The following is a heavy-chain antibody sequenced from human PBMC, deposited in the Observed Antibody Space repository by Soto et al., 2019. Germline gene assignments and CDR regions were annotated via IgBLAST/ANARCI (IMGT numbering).Heavy chain of an antibody. Sequence: PSETLSLTCSVSGGSINNYNWNWIRQSAGKGVEWIGRIYSSGSTNYNPSLKSRVTMSVDTSNNQISLRLTSVTAADTAMYYCARERTYQLSGDEERDIWGQGTMVTVSS. CDR2: IYSSGST. D-gene: IGHD2-2*01. V-gene: IGHV4-4*07. CDR1: GGSINNYN. CDR3: ARERTYQLSGDEERDI. J-gene: IGHJ3*02.